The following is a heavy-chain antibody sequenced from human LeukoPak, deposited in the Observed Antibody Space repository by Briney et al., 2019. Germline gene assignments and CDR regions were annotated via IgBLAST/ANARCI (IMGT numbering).Heavy chain of an antibody. J-gene: IGHJ4*02. CDR2: IYYSGST. V-gene: IGHV4-39*07. D-gene: IGHD5-18*01. Sequence: SETLSLTCTDSGGSLSSGSFYWGWIRQPPGKRLEWIGSIYYSGSTYYNPSLKSRVTISVDTSKNQFSLKLSSVTAADTAVYYCARDSYGYRAFDYWGQGTLVTVSS. CDR1: GGSLSSGSFY. CDR3: ARDSYGYRAFDY.